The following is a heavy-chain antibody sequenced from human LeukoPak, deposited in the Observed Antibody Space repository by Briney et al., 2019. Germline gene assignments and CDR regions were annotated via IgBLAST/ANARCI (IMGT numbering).Heavy chain of an antibody. J-gene: IGHJ4*02. CDR1: GFTFSSYS. CDR3: ARGPFGEFDY. V-gene: IGHV3-21*01. CDR2: ISSSSSYI. D-gene: IGHD3-10*01. Sequence: KPGGSLRLSCAASGFTFSSYSMNWVRQPPGKGLEWVSSISSSSSYIYYADSVKGRFTISRDNAKNSLYLQMNSLRAEDTAVYYCARGPFGEFDYWGQGTLVTVSS.